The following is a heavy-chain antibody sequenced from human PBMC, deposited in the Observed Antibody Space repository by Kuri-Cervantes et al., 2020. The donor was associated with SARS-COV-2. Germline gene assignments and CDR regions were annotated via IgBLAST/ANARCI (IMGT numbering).Heavy chain of an antibody. CDR1: GFTLSSYW. Sequence: GESLKISCAASGFTLSSYWMSWVRQAPGKGLEWVSVIYSGGSTYYADSVKGRFTISRDNSKNTLYLQMNSLRAEDTAVYYCARERGLRGWFDPWGQGTLVTVSS. CDR2: IYSGGST. V-gene: IGHV3-53*01. CDR3: ARERGLRGWFDP. J-gene: IGHJ5*02.